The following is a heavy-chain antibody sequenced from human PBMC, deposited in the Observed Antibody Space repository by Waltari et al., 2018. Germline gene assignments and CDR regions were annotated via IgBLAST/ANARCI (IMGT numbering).Heavy chain of an antibody. CDR1: GGTFSSYA. CDR2: IIPILGTA. CDR3: AKGIVVVPAVSYYYGMDV. J-gene: IGHJ6*02. V-gene: IGHV1-69*01. D-gene: IGHD2-2*01. Sequence: QVQLVQSGAEVKKPGSSVKVSCKASGGTFSSYAISWVRQAPGHGLEWMGGIIPILGTANYAQKCQGRVTITADESTDTAYMELSSLRSEDTAVYYCAKGIVVVPAVSYYYGMDVWGQGTTVTVSS.